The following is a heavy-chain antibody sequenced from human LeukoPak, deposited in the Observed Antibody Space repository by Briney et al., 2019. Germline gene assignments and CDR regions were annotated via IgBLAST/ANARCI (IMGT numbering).Heavy chain of an antibody. CDR1: GFTFSSYA. Sequence: GGSLRLSCAASGFTFSSYAMHWVRQAPGKGLEWVAVISYDGSNKYYADSVKGRFTISRDNSKNTLYLQMNSLRAEDTAVYYCARPYYDFWSGYSDHFDYWGQGTLVTVSS. CDR2: ISYDGSNK. CDR3: ARPYYDFWSGYSDHFDY. V-gene: IGHV3-30*04. D-gene: IGHD3-3*01. J-gene: IGHJ4*02.